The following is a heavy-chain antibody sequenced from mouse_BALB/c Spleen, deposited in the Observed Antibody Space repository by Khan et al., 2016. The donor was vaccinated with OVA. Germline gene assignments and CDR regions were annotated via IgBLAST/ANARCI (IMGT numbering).Heavy chain of an antibody. Sequence: VRLQQSGTVLARPGTSVRMSCKASGYIFTDYLMHWVKQRPGQGLEWIGSIYPGNNDTNYNQKFKDKAKLTSVPSASTAYMDFISLTNEDSAVFYCTRAGYGAFAYWGQGTLVTVSA. CDR2: IYPGNNDT. D-gene: IGHD1-1*01. CDR1: GYIFTDYL. J-gene: IGHJ3*01. V-gene: IGHV1-5*01. CDR3: TRAGYGAFAY.